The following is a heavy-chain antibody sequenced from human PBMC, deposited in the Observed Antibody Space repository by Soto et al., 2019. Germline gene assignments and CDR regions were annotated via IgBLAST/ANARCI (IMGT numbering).Heavy chain of an antibody. V-gene: IGHV3-53*01. CDR2: IYTGGTT. CDR1: GFTVSSSNY. Sequence: EVQLVESGGGLIQPGGSLRLSCVVSGFTVSSSNYMSWVRQAPGKGLEWVSVIYTGGTTYYADSVKGRFTISRDNSKNTLYLQMKSLRAEDTAVYYCHGYGYWGQGNLVTVSS. D-gene: IGHD5-12*01. CDR3: HGYGY. J-gene: IGHJ4*02.